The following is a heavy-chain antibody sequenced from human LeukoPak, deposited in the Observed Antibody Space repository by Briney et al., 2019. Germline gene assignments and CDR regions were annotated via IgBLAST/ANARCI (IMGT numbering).Heavy chain of an antibody. CDR1: GYTFTSYD. CDR2: MNPNSGNT. J-gene: IGHJ6*02. CDR3: ARTGDGYNWYGMDV. D-gene: IGHD5-24*01. Sequence: ASVKVSCKASGYTFTSYDINWVRQATGQGLEWMGWMNPNSGNTGYAQKFQGRVTMTRNTSISTAYMELSSLRSEDTAVYYCARTGDGYNWYGMDVWGQGTTVTVSS. V-gene: IGHV1-8*01.